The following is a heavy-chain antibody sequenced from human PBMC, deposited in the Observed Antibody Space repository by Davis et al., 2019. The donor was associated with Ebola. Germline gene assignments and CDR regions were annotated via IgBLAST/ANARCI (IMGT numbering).Heavy chain of an antibody. V-gene: IGHV3-48*02. Sequence: GESLKISCAASGFTFGVFSMNWVRQAPGKRLEWISYISSSSTTIYFADSVKGRFTISRDNAKNSLFLQMNNLRDEDTAVYYCVRGRDIVVVTATPCFGFWGQGTMVTVSS. CDR3: VRGRDIVVVTATPCFGF. CDR1: GFTFGVFS. J-gene: IGHJ3*01. D-gene: IGHD2-21*02. CDR2: ISSSSTTI.